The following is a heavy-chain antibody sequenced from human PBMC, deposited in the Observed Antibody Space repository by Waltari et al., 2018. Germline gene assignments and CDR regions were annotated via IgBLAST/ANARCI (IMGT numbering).Heavy chain of an antibody. Sequence: QVQLVQSGTEVKKPGASVKVSCQASGYSFTDYHLHWVRQTPGQGLEWLGWSNPKNGDTSYAHNFLGRVTMTRDTSINTVYMDLSGLRSDDTAVFYCARDPGPIVGAPDYWGQGTLVTVSS. CDR3: ARDPGPIVGAPDY. CDR1: GYSFTDYH. CDR2: SNPKNGDT. J-gene: IGHJ4*02. D-gene: IGHD1-26*01. V-gene: IGHV1-2*02.